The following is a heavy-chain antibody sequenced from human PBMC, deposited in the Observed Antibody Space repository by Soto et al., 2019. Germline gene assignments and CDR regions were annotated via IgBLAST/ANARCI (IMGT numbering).Heavy chain of an antibody. CDR1: GFRFGSHG. D-gene: IGHD3-16*01. Sequence: QVQLVQYGGGVVQTGRSLRLSCAASGFRFGSHGMHWVRQAPGKGLEWVAVIWYDGSEKYYVDSVKGRFTISRDNSKNTLYLQMDSLRVEDTAVYYCARWGDERRMDYWGQGTLVTVSS. CDR3: ARWGDERRMDY. CDR2: IWYDGSEK. V-gene: IGHV3-33*01. J-gene: IGHJ4*02.